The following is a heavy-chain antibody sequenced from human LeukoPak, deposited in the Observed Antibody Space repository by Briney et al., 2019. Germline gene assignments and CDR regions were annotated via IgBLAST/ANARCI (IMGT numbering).Heavy chain of an antibody. D-gene: IGHD2-2*01. J-gene: IGHJ4*02. V-gene: IGHV3-23*01. CDR1: GFTFSDYH. CDR3: AKAQPYYCSSTSCFLFDY. Sequence: GGSLRLSCAASGFTFSDYHMNWVRQAPGKGLEWVSAISGDGGSTYYADSVKGRFTISRDNSKNTLYLQMNSLRAEDTAVYYCAKAQPYYCSSTSCFLFDYWGQGTLVTVSS. CDR2: ISGDGGST.